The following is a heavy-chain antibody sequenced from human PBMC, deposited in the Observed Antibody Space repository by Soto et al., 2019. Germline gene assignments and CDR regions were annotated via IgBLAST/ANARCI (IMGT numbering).Heavy chain of an antibody. Sequence: EVQLVESGGGLVQPGRSLRLSCAASGFTFDDYAMHWVRQAPGKGLEWVSGISWNSGSIGYADSVKGPFTISRDNDKNSLFLQMATLRDDDTDLYYFGKGAWNTVVVVAAHHDAFDIWGQGTMVTVSS. V-gene: IGHV3-9*01. CDR2: ISWNSGSI. CDR1: GFTFDDYA. CDR3: GKGAWNTVVVVAAHHDAFDI. D-gene: IGHD2-15*01. J-gene: IGHJ3*02.